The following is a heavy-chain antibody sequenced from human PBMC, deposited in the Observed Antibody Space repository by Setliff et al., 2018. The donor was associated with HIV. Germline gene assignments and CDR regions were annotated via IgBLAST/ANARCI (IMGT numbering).Heavy chain of an antibody. D-gene: IGHD2-8*01. CDR1: GGSVDSRHYY. CDR2: ILYGGTT. V-gene: IGHV4-39*01. Sequence: SETLSLTCAVSGGSVDSRHYYWCWIRQPPGKGLEWIGNILYGGTTYYTPSLKSRVSISVDTSRNQFSLRLNSVTAADTAVYYCARPTTGLGGGAAFDIWGQGTMVTVSS. J-gene: IGHJ3*02. CDR3: ARPTTGLGGGAAFDI.